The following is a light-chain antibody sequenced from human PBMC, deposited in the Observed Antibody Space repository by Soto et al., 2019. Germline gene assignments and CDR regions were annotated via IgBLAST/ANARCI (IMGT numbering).Light chain of an antibody. CDR2: DAF. CDR3: QVSEILLIR. Sequence: IEMTQTKSSLSASVGDRVTITWQANQDISNYLNWYQQKPGKAPRLLIFDAFSLETGVPSRFSGSGSGTDFTFTISCLQPEDIAPYYCQVSEILLIRFCHVARLAI. J-gene: IGKJ5*01. CDR1: QDISNY. V-gene: IGKV1-33*01.